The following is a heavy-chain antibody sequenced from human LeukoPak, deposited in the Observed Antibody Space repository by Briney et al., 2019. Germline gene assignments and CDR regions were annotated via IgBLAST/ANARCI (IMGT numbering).Heavy chain of an antibody. Sequence: ASVKVSCKASGYTFTSYYMHWVRQAPGQGLEWMGIINPSGGSTSYAQKFQGRVTMTRDTSTSTVYMELSSLRSEDTAVYYCARAPLLDIVVVPAAPLARLGDGMDVWGQGTTVTVSS. CDR1: GYTFTSYY. J-gene: IGHJ6*02. V-gene: IGHV1-46*01. CDR2: INPSGGST. CDR3: ARAPLLDIVVVPAAPLARLGDGMDV. D-gene: IGHD2-2*03.